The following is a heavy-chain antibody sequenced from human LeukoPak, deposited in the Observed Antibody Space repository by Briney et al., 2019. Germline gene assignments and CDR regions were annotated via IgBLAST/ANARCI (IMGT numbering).Heavy chain of an antibody. V-gene: IGHV3-74*01. D-gene: IGHD3-22*01. Sequence: PGGSLRLSCAASGFTFSSYWMHWVRQAPGKGLVWVSRINTDESSTNYADSVKGRFTISRDNAENTLYLQMNTLRAEDTAVYYCSRGDYYDSSGYYHYYYYYMDVWGKGTTVTIS. CDR3: SRGDYYDSSGYYHYYYYYMDV. CDR1: GFTFSSYW. CDR2: INTDESST. J-gene: IGHJ6*03.